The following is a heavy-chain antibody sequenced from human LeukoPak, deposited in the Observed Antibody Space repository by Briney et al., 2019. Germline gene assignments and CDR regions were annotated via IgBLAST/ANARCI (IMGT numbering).Heavy chain of an antibody. CDR2: KKQDGSEK. CDR1: GFTFSSYW. D-gene: IGHD1-26*01. J-gene: IGHJ6*02. CDR3: ARIVGVTGKYGMDV. Sequence: GGSLRLSCAASGFTFSSYWMSWVRQAPGKGLEWVANKKQDGSEKYYVDSVKGRFTISRDNAKNSLYLQMSSLRAEDTAVYHCARIVGVTGKYGMDVWGQGTTVTVSS. V-gene: IGHV3-7*01.